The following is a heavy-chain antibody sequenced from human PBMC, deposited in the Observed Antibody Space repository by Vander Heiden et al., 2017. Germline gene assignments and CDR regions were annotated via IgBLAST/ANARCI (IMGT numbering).Heavy chain of an antibody. J-gene: IGHJ4*02. D-gene: IGHD1-26*01. V-gene: IGHV3-20*04. CDR2: INWNGGGT. CDR3: ARDSGYSGSYYLDY. Sequence: EVQLVESGGGVVRPGGSLRLSCAAYGFTFDDYGMSWVRQAPGKGLEWVSGINWNGGGTGYADYVKGRFTISRDNAKNSLYLQMNSLRAEDTALYYCARDSGYSGSYYLDYWGQGTLVTVSS. CDR1: GFTFDDYG.